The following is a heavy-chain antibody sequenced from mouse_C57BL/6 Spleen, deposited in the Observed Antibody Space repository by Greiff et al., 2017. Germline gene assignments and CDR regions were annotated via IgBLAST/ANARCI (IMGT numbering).Heavy chain of an antibody. CDR1: GYTFTDHT. V-gene: IGHV1-78*01. D-gene: IGHD1-1*01. CDR2: IYPRDGST. CDR3: ARASIYYYGSRYFDV. Sequence: VQLQQSDAELVKPGASVKISCKVSGYTFTDHTIHWMKQRPEQGLEWIGYIYPRDGSTKYNEKFKGKATLTADKSSSTAYMRLNSLTSEDSAVYFCARASIYYYGSRYFDVWGTGTTVTVSS. J-gene: IGHJ1*03.